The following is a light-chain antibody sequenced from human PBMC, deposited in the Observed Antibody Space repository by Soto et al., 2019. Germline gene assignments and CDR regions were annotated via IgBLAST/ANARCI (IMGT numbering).Light chain of an antibody. CDR3: QQRYNWLT. J-gene: IGKJ4*01. CDR1: QSVTKY. Sequence: EIVLTQSPATLSLSPGERATLSCRASQSVTKYLAWYQQKPGQAPRLLIYDTSTRATGIPARFSGSGSGTDFTLTINSLESEDSGIYYCQQRYNWLTFGGGTKVDIK. CDR2: DTS. V-gene: IGKV3-11*01.